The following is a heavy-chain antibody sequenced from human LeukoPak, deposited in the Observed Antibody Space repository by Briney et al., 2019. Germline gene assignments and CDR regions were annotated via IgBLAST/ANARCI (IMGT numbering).Heavy chain of an antibody. J-gene: IGHJ4*02. CDR3: ARDWSLRGYFDY. D-gene: IGHD3-3*01. CDR1: GYTFTNYA. Sequence: ASVKVSCKASGYTFTNYAMHWVRQAPGQRLEWMGWINAGNGNTKYSQKFQGRVTITRDTSASTAYMELSSLRSEDTAVYYCARDWSLRGYFDYWGQGTLVTVPS. V-gene: IGHV1-3*01. CDR2: INAGNGNT.